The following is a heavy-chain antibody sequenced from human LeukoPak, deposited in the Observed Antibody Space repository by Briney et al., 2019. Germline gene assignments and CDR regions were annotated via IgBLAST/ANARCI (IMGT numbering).Heavy chain of an antibody. CDR2: ISGSGVST. Sequence: GGSLRLSCAASGFTFSSYAMSWVRQAPGKGLEWVSVISGSGVSTYYADSATGRFTISRDNSKNTLYLQMSSLRAEDTAVYYCAKDQVTMVRGANDYWGQGTLVTVSS. CDR3: AKDQVTMVRGANDY. CDR1: GFTFSSYA. J-gene: IGHJ4*02. D-gene: IGHD3-10*01. V-gene: IGHV3-23*01.